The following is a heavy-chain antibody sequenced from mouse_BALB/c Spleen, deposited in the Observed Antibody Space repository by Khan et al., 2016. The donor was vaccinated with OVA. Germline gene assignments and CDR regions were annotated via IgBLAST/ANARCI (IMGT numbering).Heavy chain of an antibody. CDR3: ANFDYGDYAVDC. CDR2: IWGDGNT. CDR1: GFSLTSYG. Sequence: QVQLQQPGPGLVAPSQSLSITCTVSGFSLTSYGVTWVRQPPGKGLEWLGVIWGDGNTNYHSALISRLSISKDNSKSQVFLKLNRLQTDDTATYYCANFDYGDYAVDCWGQGTSVTVSS. J-gene: IGHJ4*01. V-gene: IGHV2-3*01. D-gene: IGHD2-4*01.